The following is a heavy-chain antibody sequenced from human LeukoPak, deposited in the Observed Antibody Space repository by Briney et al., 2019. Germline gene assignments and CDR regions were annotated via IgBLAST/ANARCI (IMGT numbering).Heavy chain of an antibody. D-gene: IGHD5-12*01. V-gene: IGHV1-24*01. CDR3: ATYSGYALRDAFDI. CDR1: RYTLTELS. Sequence: GASVKVSCKVSRYTLTELSMHWVRQAPGKGLEWMGGFDPEDGEAIYAQKFQGRVTMTEDTSTDTAYMELSSLRSEDTAVYYCATYSGYALRDAFDIWGQGTMVTVSS. J-gene: IGHJ3*02. CDR2: FDPEDGEA.